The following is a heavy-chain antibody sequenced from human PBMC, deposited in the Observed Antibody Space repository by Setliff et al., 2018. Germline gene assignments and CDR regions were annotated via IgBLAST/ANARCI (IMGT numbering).Heavy chain of an antibody. CDR2: IHYTGST. V-gene: IGHV4-39*07. Sequence: NPSETLSLTCTVSGGSISSSSHYWGWIRQPPGKGLEWIGSIHYTGSTYYNPSLKSRVTMSVDTSKRQFSLKLGSATAADTAVYYCARDMGQPYYFESWGLGTLVTVSS. CDR1: GGSISSSSHY. CDR3: ARDMGQPYYFES. J-gene: IGHJ4*02. D-gene: IGHD1-1*01.